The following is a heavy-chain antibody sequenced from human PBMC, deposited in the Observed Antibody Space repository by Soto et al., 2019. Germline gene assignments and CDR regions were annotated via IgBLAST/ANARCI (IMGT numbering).Heavy chain of an antibody. CDR1: RFTFNSYA. V-gene: IGHV3-23*01. CDR2: ISGSGGST. CDR3: AKRLAATD. D-gene: IGHD6-13*01. J-gene: IGHJ4*02. Sequence: GGSLRLSCAASRFTFNSYAMSWVRQAPGKGLEWASTISGSGGSTYYADSVKGRFTISRDNSKNTLYLQMNNLRAEDTAVYYCAKRLAATDWGQGTLVTVSS.